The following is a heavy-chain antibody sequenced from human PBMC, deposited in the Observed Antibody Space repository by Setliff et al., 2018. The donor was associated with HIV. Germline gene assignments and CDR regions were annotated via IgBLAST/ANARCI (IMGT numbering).Heavy chain of an antibody. CDR3: VRDGARLDY. V-gene: IGHV3-7*01. J-gene: IGHJ4*02. Sequence: GGSLRLSCVGTGFSLSNYWMGWVRQAPGKGLEWVANIKEDGSDIYYVDSVKGRFTISRDNARNSLFLQMNSLRGDDTAVYYCVRDGARLDYWGQGTQVTVS. CDR2: IKEDGSDI. D-gene: IGHD2-21*01. CDR1: GFSLSNYW.